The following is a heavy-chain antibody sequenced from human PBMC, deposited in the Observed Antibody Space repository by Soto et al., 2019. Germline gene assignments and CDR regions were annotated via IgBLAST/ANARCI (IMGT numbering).Heavy chain of an antibody. CDR3: AREFPRGSYNSPLDFQP. J-gene: IGHJ1*01. CDR1: GYTFTNYY. D-gene: IGHD3-16*01. CDR2: INPNGGST. V-gene: IGHV1-46*03. Sequence: QVQLVQSGAEVKKPGASVKVSCKASGYTFTNYYIHWVRQAPGQGLEWMGIINPNGGSTRSAQKFQGRLTMNRDTSTSTVYMALISLRSEETAEYYCAREFPRGSYNSPLDFQPGGQGTLVTVSS.